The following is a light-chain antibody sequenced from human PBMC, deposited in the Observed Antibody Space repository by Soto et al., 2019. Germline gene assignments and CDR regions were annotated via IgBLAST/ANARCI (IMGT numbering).Light chain of an antibody. CDR3: CSRTGRSTHV. V-gene: IGLV2-14*01. J-gene: IGLJ1*01. CDR2: DVS. Sequence: QSALKRPASGSGVDGHSLRITCNETSSDVGGYNFVSWYEQHPGKAPKLIIYDVSNRPSGVSYRFSGSKSGNTASLTISGLQAEDEADYYCCSRTGRSTHVFGPGTKLTVL. CDR1: SSDVGGYNF.